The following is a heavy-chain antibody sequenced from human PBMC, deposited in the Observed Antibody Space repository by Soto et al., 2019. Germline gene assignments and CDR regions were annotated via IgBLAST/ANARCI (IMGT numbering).Heavy chain of an antibody. J-gene: IGHJ4*02. CDR3: ARESYYSTGRGAFFDY. CDR2: IYYSVST. Sequence: SETLSLTCTVSGGSISSYYWSWIRRPPGKGLEWIGYIYYSVSTNYNPSLKSRVTISVDTSKNQFSLKLSSVTAADTAVYYCARESYYSTGRGAFFDYWAQGTLVTVSS. CDR1: GGSISSYY. D-gene: IGHD3-22*01. V-gene: IGHV4-59*01.